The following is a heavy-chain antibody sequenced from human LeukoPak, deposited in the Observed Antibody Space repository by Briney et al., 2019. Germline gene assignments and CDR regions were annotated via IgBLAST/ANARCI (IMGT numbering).Heavy chain of an antibody. V-gene: IGHV4-59*12. D-gene: IGHD4-23*01. CDR3: ARDNSGADY. CDR1: GGSISSYY. J-gene: IGHJ4*02. Sequence: SETLSLTCTVSGGSISSYYWSWIRQPPGKGLEWIGYIYYSGSTYYNPSLKSRVTISVDTSKNQFSLKLSSVTAADTAVYYCARDNSGADYWGQGTLVTVSS. CDR2: IYYSGST.